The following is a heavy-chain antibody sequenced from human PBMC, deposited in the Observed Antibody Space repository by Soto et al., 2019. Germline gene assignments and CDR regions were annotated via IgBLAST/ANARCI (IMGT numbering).Heavy chain of an antibody. Sequence: EVQLVESGGGLVQPGGSLRLSCAASGFTFSHSWMNWVRQAPGKGLEWVANIKEDGSVKYYVDSVKGRFTVSRDNAKNSLYLQMSSLRADDTAVYYCATDRGYLPLDYWGQGTLVTVSS. CDR1: GFTFSHSW. D-gene: IGHD3-22*01. V-gene: IGHV3-7*04. CDR2: IKEDGSVK. J-gene: IGHJ4*02. CDR3: ATDRGYLPLDY.